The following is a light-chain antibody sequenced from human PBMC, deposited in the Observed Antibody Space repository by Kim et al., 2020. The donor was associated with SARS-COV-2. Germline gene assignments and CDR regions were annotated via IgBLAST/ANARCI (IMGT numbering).Light chain of an antibody. CDR3: QQYNNWPYA. CDR1: QSVSSN. V-gene: IGKV3-15*01. Sequence: SVSPGERATLSCRASQSVSSNLAWYQQKPGQAPRLFIYGASTRATGIPARFSGSGSGTEFTLTISSLQSEDFALYYCQQYNNWPYAFAQGTKLEIK. CDR2: GAS. J-gene: IGKJ2*01.